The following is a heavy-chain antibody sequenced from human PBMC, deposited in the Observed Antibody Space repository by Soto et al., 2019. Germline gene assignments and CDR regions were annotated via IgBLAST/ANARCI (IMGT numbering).Heavy chain of an antibody. Sequence: EVQLVESGGGLVQPGGSLRLSCVVYGFTFSDHYMDWVRQAPGKGQEWVGRIRNKANSYTTVYAASVKGRFTISRDDSKNSMYLQMNSMKIEDTAVYYCVRGPSTRYLVTTWDYWGQGTLVTVSS. V-gene: IGHV3-72*01. J-gene: IGHJ4*02. CDR2: IRNKANSYTT. D-gene: IGHD4-17*01. CDR3: VRGPSTRYLVTTWDY. CDR1: GFTFSDHY.